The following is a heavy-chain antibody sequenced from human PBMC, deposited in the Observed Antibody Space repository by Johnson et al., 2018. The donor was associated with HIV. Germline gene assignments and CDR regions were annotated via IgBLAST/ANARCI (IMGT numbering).Heavy chain of an antibody. Sequence: MQLVESGGGLIQPGGSLRLSCAASGFTVSSNYMSWVRQAPGKGLEWVSIIYSDGSTYFADSGKGRFPISRDNSNNTLFLQMNSLRVEDTAVYYCARLKNGAFDIWGQGTMVTVSS. CDR3: ARLKNGAFDI. J-gene: IGHJ3*02. D-gene: IGHD2-8*01. CDR1: GFTVSSNY. CDR2: IYSDGST. V-gene: IGHV3-53*01.